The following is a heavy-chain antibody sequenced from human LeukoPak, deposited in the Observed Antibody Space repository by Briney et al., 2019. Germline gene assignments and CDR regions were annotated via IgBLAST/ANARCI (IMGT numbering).Heavy chain of an antibody. CDR2: IDYSGST. D-gene: IGHD2-2*01. Sequence: SETLSLTCTVSGGSISSSIYYWGWIRQPPGKGLEWIGSIDYSGSTYYNPSLKSRVTISVDTSKNQFSLKLTSVTAADTALYYCARCGGDLDQLLCHFDYWGQGTLVTVSS. V-gene: IGHV4-39*07. CDR3: ARCGGDLDQLLCHFDY. CDR1: GGSISSSIYY. J-gene: IGHJ4*02.